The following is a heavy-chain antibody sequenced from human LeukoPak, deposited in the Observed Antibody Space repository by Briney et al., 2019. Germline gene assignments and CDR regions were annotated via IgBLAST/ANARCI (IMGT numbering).Heavy chain of an antibody. Sequence: SETLSLTCAVYGESFSGYYWNWIRQPPGKGLEWIGEINDSGSTNYDPSLKSRLTMSVDTSKNQFSLKLSSVTAADTAVYYCARGSRFWLGNFFRQPLFFDYWGQGNLATVSS. CDR3: ARGSRFWLGNFFRQPLFFDY. V-gene: IGHV4-34*01. J-gene: IGHJ4*02. CDR2: INDSGST. D-gene: IGHD6-19*01. CDR1: GESFSGYY.